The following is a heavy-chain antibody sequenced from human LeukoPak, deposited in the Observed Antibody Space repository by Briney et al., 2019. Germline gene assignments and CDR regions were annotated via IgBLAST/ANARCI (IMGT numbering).Heavy chain of an antibody. CDR2: ISRSSSYI. J-gene: IGHJ4*02. CDR3: AREVYGVTAIVSFDY. Sequence: GGSLRLSCAASGFTFSSYSMNWVRQAPGKGLEWVSSISRSSSYIYYADSVKGRFTISRDNAKNSLYLQMNSLRAEDTAVYYCAREVYGVTAIVSFDYWGQGTLVTVSS. D-gene: IGHD2-21*02. CDR1: GFTFSSYS. V-gene: IGHV3-21*01.